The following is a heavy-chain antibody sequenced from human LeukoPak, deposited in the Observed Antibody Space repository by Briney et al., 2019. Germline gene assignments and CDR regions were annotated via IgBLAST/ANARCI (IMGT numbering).Heavy chain of an antibody. CDR3: ARGRDNGY. D-gene: IGHD1-1*01. J-gene: IGHJ4*02. Sequence: GGSLRLSCAASGFTFGSYWMNWVRQAPGKGLEWVANIKQDGSEKYYVDSVKGRFTISRDNAKNSLYLQMNSLRAEDTAVYYCARGRDNGYWGQGTLVTVSS. CDR1: GFTFGSYW. CDR2: IKQDGSEK. V-gene: IGHV3-7*03.